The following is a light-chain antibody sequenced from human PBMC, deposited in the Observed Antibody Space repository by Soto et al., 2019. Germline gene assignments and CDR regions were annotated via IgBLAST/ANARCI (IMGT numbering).Light chain of an antibody. CDR1: SGHSSYI. CDR2: LEGSGSY. V-gene: IGLV4-60*02. J-gene: IGLJ3*02. CDR3: ETWDSNIHWV. Sequence: QSVLTQSSSASASLESSVKLTCTLSSGHSSYIIAWHQQQPGKAPRYLMKLEGSGSYNKGSGVPDRFSGSSSGADRYLTISNLQFEDEADYYCETWDSNIHWVFGGGTKVTVL.